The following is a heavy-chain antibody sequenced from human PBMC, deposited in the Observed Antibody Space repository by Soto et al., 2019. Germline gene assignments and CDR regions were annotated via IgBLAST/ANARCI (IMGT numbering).Heavy chain of an antibody. CDR3: AKTLADCSGGSCYSLLGWFDP. V-gene: IGHV3-23*01. CDR2: ISGSGGST. D-gene: IGHD2-15*01. CDR1: GFTFSSYA. J-gene: IGHJ5*02. Sequence: EVQLLESGGGLVQPGGSLRLSCAASGFTFSSYAMSWVRQAPGKGLEWVSAISGSGGSTYYADSVQGRFTISRDNSKNTLYLQMNSLRAEDTAVYYCAKTLADCSGGSCYSLLGWFDPWGQGTLVTVSS.